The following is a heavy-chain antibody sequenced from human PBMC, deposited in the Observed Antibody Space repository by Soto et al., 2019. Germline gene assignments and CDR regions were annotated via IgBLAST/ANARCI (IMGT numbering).Heavy chain of an antibody. CDR1: GYTFTTYG. CDR3: ARDSIAARPDWFDP. J-gene: IGHJ5*02. CDR2: ISVYNGNT. D-gene: IGHD6-6*01. Sequence: GASVKVSCKASGYTFTTYGINWVRQAPGQGLEWMGWISVYNGNTNYAQKLQGRVTMTTDTSTSTAYMELRSLRSDDTAVYYCARDSIAARPDWFDPWGQGTLVTVSS. V-gene: IGHV1-18*04.